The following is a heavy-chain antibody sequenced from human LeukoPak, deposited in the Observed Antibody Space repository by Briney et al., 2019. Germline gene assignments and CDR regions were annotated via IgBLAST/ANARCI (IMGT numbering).Heavy chain of an antibody. CDR1: GFTVSSNY. CDR3: ARGTTDHYYGSGSYHNRFDP. Sequence: PGGSLRLSCAASGFTVSSNYMSWVRQAPGKGLEWVSVIYSGGSTYYADSVKGRFTISRDNSKNTLYLQMNSLRAEDTAVYYCARGTTDHYYGSGSYHNRFDPWGQGTLVTVSS. D-gene: IGHD3-10*01. J-gene: IGHJ5*02. CDR2: IYSGGST. V-gene: IGHV3-66*01.